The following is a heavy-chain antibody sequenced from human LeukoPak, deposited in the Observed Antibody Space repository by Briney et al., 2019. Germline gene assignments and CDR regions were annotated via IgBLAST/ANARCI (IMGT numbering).Heavy chain of an antibody. Sequence: SETLSLTCAVYGGSFSGYYWSWIRQPPGKGLEWIGEINHSGSTNYNPSLKSRVTISVDTSKNQFSLKLSSVTAADTAVYYCERHKLERRGWYFDLWGRGTLVTVSS. CDR1: GGSFSGYY. CDR2: INHSGST. D-gene: IGHD1-1*01. J-gene: IGHJ2*01. CDR3: ERHKLERRGWYFDL. V-gene: IGHV4-34*01.